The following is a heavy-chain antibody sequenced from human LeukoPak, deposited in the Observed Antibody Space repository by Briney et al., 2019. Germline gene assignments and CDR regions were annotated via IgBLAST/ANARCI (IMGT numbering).Heavy chain of an antibody. CDR2: IYGGDST. CDR1: DFIVSSNY. J-gene: IGHJ6*03. CDR3: AKMKGPGLYYHYSMDV. V-gene: IGHV3-53*01. Sequence: GGSLRLSCAASDFIVSSNYMSWVRQAPGGGLEWVSVIYGGDSTYYADSVKGRFTISRDNSKKTLYLQMNSLRADDTAVYYCAKMKGPGLYYHYSMDVWGKGTTVIVSS.